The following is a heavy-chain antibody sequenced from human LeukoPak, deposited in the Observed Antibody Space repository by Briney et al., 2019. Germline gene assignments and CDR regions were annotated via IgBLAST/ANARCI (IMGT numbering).Heavy chain of an antibody. V-gene: IGHV3-7*01. CDR1: GFTFTSHW. Sequence: GGSLRLSCTASGFTFTSHWMSWVRQAPGKGLEWVARMNLDGSEKYYVDSVKGRFTISRDNAKTSLYLEMNSLRAEDTAVYYCARDSTYCTNGVCYTRFDYWGQGTLVTVSS. J-gene: IGHJ4*02. D-gene: IGHD2-8*01. CDR3: ARDSTYCTNGVCYTRFDY. CDR2: MNLDGSEK.